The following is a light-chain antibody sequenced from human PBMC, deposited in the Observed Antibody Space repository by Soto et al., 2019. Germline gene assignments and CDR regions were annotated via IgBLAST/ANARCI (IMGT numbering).Light chain of an antibody. V-gene: IGLV2-8*01. CDR1: SGDVGGYNY. J-gene: IGLJ1*01. Sequence: QSVLTQPPSASGSAGQSVTISCTGTSGDVGGYNYVSWYQQHPGKAPKLMIYEVSKRPSGVPDRFSGSKSGNTASLTVSGLQAGDEADYYCSSYAGSNRVFGTGTKVTV. CDR3: SSYAGSNRV. CDR2: EVS.